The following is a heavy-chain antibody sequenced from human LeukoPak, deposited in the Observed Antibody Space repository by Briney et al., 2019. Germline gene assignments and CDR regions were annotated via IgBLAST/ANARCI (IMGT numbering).Heavy chain of an antibody. CDR2: INPKNGGA. CDR1: GYTFICYY. CDR3: ARASFWESPINWFDP. D-gene: IGHD3-16*01. V-gene: IGHV1-2*07. J-gene: IGHJ5*02. Sequence: ASVKVSCKPSGYTFICYYMHWVRQAPGQGLEWMGWINPKNGGANYAPSFQGRVTMTRDRSISTVYMELTRLTSDDTAVYYCARASFWESPINWFDPWGQGTLVTVSS.